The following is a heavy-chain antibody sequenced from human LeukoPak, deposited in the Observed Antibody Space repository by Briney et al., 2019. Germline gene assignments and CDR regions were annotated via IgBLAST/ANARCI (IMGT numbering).Heavy chain of an antibody. CDR3: ARATPLDYDFWSGSHPLFDY. D-gene: IGHD3-3*01. V-gene: IGHV4-59*01. CDR2: IYYSGST. CDR1: GGSISSYY. J-gene: IGHJ4*02. Sequence: SETLSLTCTVSGGSISSYYWSWIRQPPGKGLEWSGYIYYSGSTNYNPSLKSRVTISVDTSKNQFSLKLSSVTAADTAVYYCARATPLDYDFWSGSHPLFDYWGQGTLVTVSS.